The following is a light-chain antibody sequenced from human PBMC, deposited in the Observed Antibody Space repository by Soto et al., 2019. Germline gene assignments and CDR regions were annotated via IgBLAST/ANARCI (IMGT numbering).Light chain of an antibody. CDR1: QGIRRY. J-gene: IGKJ1*01. CDR2: AAY. Sequence: DIHLTQSPSFLSASLGDRVSITCRGSQGIRRYLSWYKQKPGRAPKLLIYAAYTLQSGVPSRFSGSGSGTEFTLTSSSLQPEDFASYYCQQLNSYPRTFGLGTKVEIK. CDR3: QQLNSYPRT. V-gene: IGKV1-9*01.